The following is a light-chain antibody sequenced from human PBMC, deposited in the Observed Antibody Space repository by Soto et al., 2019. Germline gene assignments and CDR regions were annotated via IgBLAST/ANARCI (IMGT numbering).Light chain of an antibody. V-gene: IGLV1-44*01. CDR2: SNN. CDR3: AAWDNRLTFFYV. J-gene: IGLJ1*01. Sequence: QSVLTQPPSASGTPGQRVTISCSGSSSNIGSNTVNWYQQLPGTAPKLLIYSNNQRPSGVPDRFSGSKSGTSASLAISGLQSEYEVYYYCAAWDNRLTFFYVFGTGTRATVL. CDR1: SSNIGSNT.